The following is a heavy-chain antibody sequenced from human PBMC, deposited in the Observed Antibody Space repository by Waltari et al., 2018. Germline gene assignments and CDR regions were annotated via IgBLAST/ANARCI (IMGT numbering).Heavy chain of an antibody. D-gene: IGHD3-22*01. V-gene: IGHV4-59*08. CDR3: ARLPTKYYDSLGWGFFDQ. CDR2: LRNTGGT. CDR1: GDFLSDDH. Sequence: HVQLQESGPGLVKPSETLSLPFPVSGDFLSDDHWTWLRQAPGKGLEWIAYLRNTGGTKCTPSLESRVTVSAVTSKKQFSLRLNSVTAADTAVYYCARLPTKYYDSLGWGFFDQWGQGILVTVSS. J-gene: IGHJ4*02.